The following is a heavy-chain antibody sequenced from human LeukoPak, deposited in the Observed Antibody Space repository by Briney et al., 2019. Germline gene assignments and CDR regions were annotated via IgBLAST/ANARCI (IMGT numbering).Heavy chain of an antibody. Sequence: SETLSLTCTVSGGSISSYYWSWIRQPPGKGLEWIGYIYYSGSTNYNPSLKSRVTISVDTSKNQFSLKLNSVTAADTAVYYCAKDDGWLQYNYWGQGTLVTVSS. CDR2: IYYSGST. J-gene: IGHJ4*02. CDR3: AKDDGWLQYNY. CDR1: GGSISSYY. D-gene: IGHD5-24*01. V-gene: IGHV4-59*01.